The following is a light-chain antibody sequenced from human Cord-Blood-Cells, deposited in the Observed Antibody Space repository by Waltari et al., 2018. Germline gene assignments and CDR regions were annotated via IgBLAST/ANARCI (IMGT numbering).Light chain of an antibody. CDR2: AAS. CDR1: RSVSSY. J-gene: IGKJ4*01. V-gene: IGKV3-11*01. Sequence: EIFLTQSPATLSLSPGERSTRSCRASRSVSSYLACYQQKPGQAPRLLSYAASSRATGIPASFSGSASGTVFTLTISSLEHEDFAVYYCQQRSNWPLTFGGGTKVDIK. CDR3: QQRSNWPLT.